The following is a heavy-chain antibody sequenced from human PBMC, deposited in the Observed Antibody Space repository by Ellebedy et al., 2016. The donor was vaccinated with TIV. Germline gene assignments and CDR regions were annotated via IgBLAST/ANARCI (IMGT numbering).Heavy chain of an antibody. D-gene: IGHD6-19*01. Sequence: SETLSLTCTVSGGSISSYYWSWIRQPPGKGLEWIGYIYYSGSTNYNPSLKSRVTISLDTSKNQFSLKLSSVTAADTAVYYCARGQAVAGTTYNWFDPWGQGTLVTVSS. CDR2: IYYSGST. CDR1: GGSISSYY. V-gene: IGHV4-59*12. CDR3: ARGQAVAGTTYNWFDP. J-gene: IGHJ5*02.